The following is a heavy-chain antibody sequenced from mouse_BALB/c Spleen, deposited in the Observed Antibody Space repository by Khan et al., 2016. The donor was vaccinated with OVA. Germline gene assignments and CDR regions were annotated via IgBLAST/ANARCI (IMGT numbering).Heavy chain of an antibody. J-gene: IGHJ3*01. V-gene: IGHV1-9*01. CDR2: ILPGSLSI. D-gene: IGHD2-2*01. CDR3: ARGGYGGFAY. CDR1: GYTFSSYW. Sequence: QVRLQQSGADLMKPGASVKISCKASGYTFSSYWIEWVKQRPGHGLEWIGDILPGSLSINYNEKFKDKATFTANTSSNTAYLQLSSLTSEDSAVYHCARGGYGGFAYWGQGTLVTVSA.